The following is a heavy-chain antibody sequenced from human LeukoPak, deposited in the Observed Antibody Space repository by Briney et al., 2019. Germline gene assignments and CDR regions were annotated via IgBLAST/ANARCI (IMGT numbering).Heavy chain of an antibody. J-gene: IGHJ6*03. CDR2: IYYSGST. V-gene: IGHV4-31*03. D-gene: IGHD2-2*01. Sequence: PSQTLSLTCTVSGGSISSGGYYWSWIRQHPGKGLEWIGYIYYSGSTYYNPSLKSRVTISVDTSKNQFSLKLSSVTAADTAVYYCASGPRAPAAPTGYYYYYYMDVWGKGTTVTVSS. CDR1: GGSISSGGYY. CDR3: ASGPRAPAAPTGYYYYYYMDV.